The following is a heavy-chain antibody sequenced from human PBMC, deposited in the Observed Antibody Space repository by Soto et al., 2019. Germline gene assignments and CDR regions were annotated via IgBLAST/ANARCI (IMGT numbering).Heavy chain of an antibody. Sequence: GESLKIACQGFVYTFSYYWIGWVRQVPGKGLEWMGIIYPADSDTRYSPSFEGQVTVSVDKSISTVYLQWSNLKVSDTALYYCVRGPPRGRAPPPPPDYWGQGSLVTVSS. CDR2: IYPADSDT. V-gene: IGHV5-51*01. D-gene: IGHD3-10*01. CDR1: VYTFSYYW. CDR3: VRGPPRGRAPPPPPDY. J-gene: IGHJ4*02.